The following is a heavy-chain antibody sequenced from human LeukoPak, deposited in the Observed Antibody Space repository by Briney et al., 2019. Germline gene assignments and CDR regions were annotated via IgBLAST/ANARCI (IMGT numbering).Heavy chain of an antibody. J-gene: IGHJ4*02. Sequence: SETLSLTCTVAGGSISSSSYYWGWIRQPPGKGLEWMGEINHSGSTNYNPSLKSRVTISVDTSKNQCSRKLSSVPAADTAVYYCARGTGSSGRLGYWGQGTLVTVSS. CDR1: GGSISSSSYY. CDR2: INHSGST. D-gene: IGHD3-22*01. V-gene: IGHV4-39*07. CDR3: ARGTGSSGRLGY.